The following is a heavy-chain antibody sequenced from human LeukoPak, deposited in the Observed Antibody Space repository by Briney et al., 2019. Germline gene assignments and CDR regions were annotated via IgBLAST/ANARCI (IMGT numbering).Heavy chain of an antibody. D-gene: IGHD6-13*01. CDR3: ATANSWRTYYFDY. Sequence: SETLSLTCTVSGASISSSSYYWGWIRQPPGKGLEWIGNIYYTGSTYYNPSLKSRVTISVDTSKNQFSLKLSSVTAADTAVYYCATANSWRTYYFDYWGQGTLVTVSS. CDR1: GASISSSSYY. V-gene: IGHV4-39*07. CDR2: IYYTGST. J-gene: IGHJ4*02.